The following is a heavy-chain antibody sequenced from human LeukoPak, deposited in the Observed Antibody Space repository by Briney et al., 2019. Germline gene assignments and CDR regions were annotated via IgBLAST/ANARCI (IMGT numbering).Heavy chain of an antibody. Sequence: GGSLRLSCAASGFTFSSYAMHWVRQAPGKGLEWVAVISYDGSNKYYADSVKGRFTISRDNSKNTLYLQMNSLRAEDTAVYYCATEYSGYDPYLDGWGQGTLVPVSS. CDR1: GFTFSSYA. J-gene: IGHJ4*02. D-gene: IGHD5-12*01. CDR3: ATEYSGYDPYLDG. CDR2: ISYDGSNK. V-gene: IGHV3-30*04.